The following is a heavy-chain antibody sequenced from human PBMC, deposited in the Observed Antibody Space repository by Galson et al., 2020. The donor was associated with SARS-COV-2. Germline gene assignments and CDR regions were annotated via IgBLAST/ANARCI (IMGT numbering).Heavy chain of an antibody. J-gene: IGHJ4*02. CDR2: IHYTGGT. CDR1: GGFISSGGYY. V-gene: IGHV4-31*03. D-gene: IGHD3-10*01. Sequence: ASETLSLTCTVSGGFISSGGYYWSWIRQHPGKGLEWIGYIHYTGGTFYNPSLKSRLSISVDTSRNQFSLRLSSVTAADTAVYYCARGEYGSRSYEPYYFDVWGQGTLVTVSS. CDR3: ARGEYGSRSYEPYYFDV.